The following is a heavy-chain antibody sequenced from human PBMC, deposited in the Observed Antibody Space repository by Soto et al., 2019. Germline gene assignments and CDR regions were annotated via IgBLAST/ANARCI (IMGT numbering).Heavy chain of an antibody. D-gene: IGHD1-7*01. J-gene: IGHJ6*02. CDR3: ARDASHTRNYPHGMDV. CDR2: TLYRSSKWYN. V-gene: IGHV6-1*01. CDR1: GDSVSTNIAA. Sequence: SQTLSLTCAISGDSVSTNIAAWSWIRQSPSRGLEWLGRTLYRSSKWYNEYAVSVKSRMTINPDTSKNQFSLQLNSVTPEDTAVYYCARDASHTRNYPHGMDVWGQGTAVTVSS.